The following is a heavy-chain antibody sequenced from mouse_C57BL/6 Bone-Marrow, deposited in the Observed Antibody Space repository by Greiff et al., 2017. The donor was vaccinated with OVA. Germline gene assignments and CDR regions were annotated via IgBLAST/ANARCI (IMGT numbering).Heavy chain of an antibody. D-gene: IGHD2-3*01. Sequence: VQLQQSGPELVKPGASVKISCKASGYAFSSSWMNWVTQRPGKGLEWIGRIYPGDGDTNYNGKFKGKATLTADKSSSTAYMQLSSLPSEDSAVYFCSRHEDGYYASYFDYGGRGTTLTVSS. V-gene: IGHV1-82*01. CDR2: IYPGDGDT. J-gene: IGHJ2*01. CDR3: SRHEDGYYASYFDY. CDR1: GYAFSSSW.